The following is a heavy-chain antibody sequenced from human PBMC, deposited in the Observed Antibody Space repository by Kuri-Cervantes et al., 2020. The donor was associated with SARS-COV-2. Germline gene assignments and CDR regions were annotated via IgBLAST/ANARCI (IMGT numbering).Heavy chain of an antibody. CDR3: ASSLLGTLDY. Sequence: GESLKISCEVSGFLFSASAIHWVRQASGKGLEWVAFIRYDGSNKYYADSVKGRFTISRDNSKNTLYLQMNSLRAEDTAVYYCASSLLGTLDYWGQGTLVTVSS. D-gene: IGHD1-14*01. V-gene: IGHV3-30*02. J-gene: IGHJ4*02. CDR1: GFLFSASA. CDR2: IRYDGSNK.